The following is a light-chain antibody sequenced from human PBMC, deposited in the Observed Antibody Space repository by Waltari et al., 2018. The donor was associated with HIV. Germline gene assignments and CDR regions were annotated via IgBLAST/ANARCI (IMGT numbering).Light chain of an antibody. Sequence: QAVVTQEPSLTVSPGGTVTLTCGSSTGAVTSGHYPYWFQQKPGQAPRALIFGTRNRHPWTPSRFSGSLLGGKAALTLSGAQPEDEAEYYCLLSVSGVRAFGGGTKLTVL. CDR3: LLSVSGVRA. CDR1: TGAVTSGHY. J-gene: IGLJ2*01. V-gene: IGLV7-46*01. CDR2: GTR.